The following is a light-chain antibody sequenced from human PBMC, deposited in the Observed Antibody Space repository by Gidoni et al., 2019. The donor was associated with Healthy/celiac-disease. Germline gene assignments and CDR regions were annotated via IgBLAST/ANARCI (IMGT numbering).Light chain of an antibody. CDR2: KAS. J-gene: IGKJ4*01. CDR1: QSISSW. Sequence: IQMTQSPSTLSASVGDRVTITCRASQSISSWLAWYQQKPGKAPKLLIYKASSLESGVPSRFSGSGSGTEFTLTISSMQPDDCATYYCQQYNSYSLLTFGGGTKVEIK. V-gene: IGKV1-5*03. CDR3: QQYNSYSLLT.